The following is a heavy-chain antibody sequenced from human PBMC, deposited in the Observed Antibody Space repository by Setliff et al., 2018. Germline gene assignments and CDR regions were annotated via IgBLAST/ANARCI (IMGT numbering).Heavy chain of an antibody. CDR3: VGDPPQSGYAFAI. V-gene: IGHV3-48*01. CDR2: ISTSSTII. Sequence: GGSLRLSCVTSGFTFSNYGMTWVRRAPGKGLEWISYISTSSTIIYYADSVKGRFTISRDNANHSLHLQMNSLRAEDTAVYYCVGDPPQSGYAFAIWGQGTMVTVSS. CDR1: GFTFSNYG. D-gene: IGHD7-27*01. J-gene: IGHJ3*02.